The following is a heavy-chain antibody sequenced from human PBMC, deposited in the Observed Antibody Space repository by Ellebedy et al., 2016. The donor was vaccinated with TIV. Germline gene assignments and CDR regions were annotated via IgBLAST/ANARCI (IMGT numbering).Heavy chain of an antibody. Sequence: GESLKISCEGSGYSFTNNWISWVRQMPGKGLEWMGKFDSVASSIEYSPSFQGQVTISADKSISTAYLQWSGLKASDTAMYYCARRSRGPSYYFDYWGQGALVTVSS. CDR3: ARRSRGPSYYFDY. D-gene: IGHD3-10*01. V-gene: IGHV5-10-1*04. CDR1: GYSFTNNW. J-gene: IGHJ4*02. CDR2: FDSVASSI.